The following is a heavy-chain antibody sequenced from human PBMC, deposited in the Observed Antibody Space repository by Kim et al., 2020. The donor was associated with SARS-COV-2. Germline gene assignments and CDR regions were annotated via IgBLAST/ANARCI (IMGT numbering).Heavy chain of an antibody. D-gene: IGHD6-19*01. V-gene: IGHV4-4*02. Sequence: GSTNYNPSLKSRVTISVDKSKNQFSLKLSSVTAADTAVYYCARTSSGWYVWGQGTLVTVSS. J-gene: IGHJ4*02. CDR2: GST. CDR3: ARTSSGWYV.